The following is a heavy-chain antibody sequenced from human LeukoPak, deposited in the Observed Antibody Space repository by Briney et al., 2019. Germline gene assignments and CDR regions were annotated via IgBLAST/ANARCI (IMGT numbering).Heavy chain of an antibody. V-gene: IGHV1-69*05. CDR2: IIPIFGTA. CDR3: AREGYSSGCFDY. CDR1: GGTFSSYA. D-gene: IGHD6-19*01. J-gene: IGHJ4*02. Sequence: PGSSVKVSCKASGGTFSSYAISRVRQAPGQGLEWMGRIIPIFGTANYAQKFQGRVTITTDESTSTAYMELSSLRSEDTAVYYCAREGYSSGCFDYWGQGTLVTVSS.